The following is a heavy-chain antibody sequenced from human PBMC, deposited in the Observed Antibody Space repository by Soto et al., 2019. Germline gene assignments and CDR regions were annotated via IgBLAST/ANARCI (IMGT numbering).Heavy chain of an antibody. CDR1: GGSISSGGYY. Sequence: SDTLSLTCTVSGGSISSGGYYWSWIRQHPGKGLEWIGYIYYSGSTYYNPSLKSRVTISVDTFKNQFSLKLSSVTAADTAVYYCARDGRVVPAGRDYFDYWGQGTLVTVSS. D-gene: IGHD2-2*01. CDR3: ARDGRVVPAGRDYFDY. CDR2: IYYSGST. J-gene: IGHJ4*02. V-gene: IGHV4-31*03.